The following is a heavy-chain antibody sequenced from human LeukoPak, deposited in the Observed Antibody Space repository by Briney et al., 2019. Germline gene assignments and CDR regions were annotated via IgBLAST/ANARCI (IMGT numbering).Heavy chain of an antibody. CDR1: RFYFSTYD. Sequence: GGSLRLSCTASRFYFSTYDMNWVRQVPGKGLEWISYIDSSANTTYYAGSVQGRFTIFRDNAKNSLYLQMRSLRVEDTAFYYCASAHGGSGYDRPFDYWGQGTLVTVSS. CDR2: IDSSANTT. V-gene: IGHV3-48*03. CDR3: ASAHGGSGYDRPFDY. J-gene: IGHJ4*02. D-gene: IGHD5-12*01.